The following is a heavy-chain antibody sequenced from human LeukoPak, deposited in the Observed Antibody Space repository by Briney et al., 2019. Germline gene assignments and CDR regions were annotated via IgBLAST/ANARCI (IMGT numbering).Heavy chain of an antibody. CDR2: IYHSGST. CDR1: GYSISSGYY. Sequence: SETLSLTCTVSGYSISSGYYWGWIRQPPGKGLEWIGSIYHSGSTYYNPSLKSRVTISVDTSKNQFSLKLSSVTAADTAVYYCATGNLLRYFDWLPILNWFDPWGQGTLVTVSS. J-gene: IGHJ5*02. CDR3: ATGNLLRYFDWLPILNWFDP. V-gene: IGHV4-38-2*02. D-gene: IGHD3-9*01.